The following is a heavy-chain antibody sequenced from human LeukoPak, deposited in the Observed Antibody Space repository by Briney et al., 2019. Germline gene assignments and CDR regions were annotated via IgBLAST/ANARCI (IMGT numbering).Heavy chain of an antibody. CDR1: GFTFDDYA. J-gene: IGHJ4*02. Sequence: PGGSLRLSCAAPGFTFDDYAMHWVRQAPGKGLEWVSGISWNSGTIGYADSVKGRFTISRDNAKNSLYLQMNSLRAEDTALYYCAKGNNYGQSNPHDYWGQGTLVTVSS. D-gene: IGHD4-17*01. V-gene: IGHV3-9*01. CDR2: ISWNSGTI. CDR3: AKGNNYGQSNPHDY.